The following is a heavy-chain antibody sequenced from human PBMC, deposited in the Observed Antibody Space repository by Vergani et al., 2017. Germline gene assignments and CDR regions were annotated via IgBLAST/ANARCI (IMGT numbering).Heavy chain of an antibody. CDR1: GYTFTGYY. CDR3: ARDPSTVVNPYYFDY. Sequence: QVQLVQSGAEVKKPGASVKVSCKASGYTFTGYYMHWVRQAPGQGLEWMGWINPNSGGTNYAQKFQGRVTMTRDTSISTAYMELSRLRSDDTAVYYCARDPSTVVNPYYFDYWGQGTLVTVSS. D-gene: IGHD4-23*01. J-gene: IGHJ4*02. CDR2: INPNSGGT. V-gene: IGHV1-2*02.